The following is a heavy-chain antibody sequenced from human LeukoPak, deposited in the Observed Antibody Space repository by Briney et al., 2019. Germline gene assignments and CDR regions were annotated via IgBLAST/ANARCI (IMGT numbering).Heavy chain of an antibody. D-gene: IGHD1-1*01. CDR3: AKGRIRLEVYPFDY. CDR2: IYYSGST. Sequence: SETLSLTCTVSGGSISSSSYYWGWIRQPPGKGLEWIGSIYYSGSTYYNPSLKSRVTISVDTSKNQFSLKLSSVTAADTAVYYCAKGRIRLEVYPFDYWGQGALVTVSS. J-gene: IGHJ4*02. CDR1: GGSISSSSYY. V-gene: IGHV4-39*07.